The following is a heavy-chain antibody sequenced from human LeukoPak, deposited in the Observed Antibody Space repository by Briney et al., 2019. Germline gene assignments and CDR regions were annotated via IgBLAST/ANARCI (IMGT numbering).Heavy chain of an antibody. Sequence: GSLRLSCAASGFTFSSYSMNWIRQPPGKGLEWIGSIYHSGSTYYNPSLKSRVTISVDTSKNQFSLKPSSVTAADTAVYYCARDRKGATGYWGQGTLVTVSS. D-gene: IGHD1-26*01. CDR3: ARDRKGATGY. V-gene: IGHV4-38-2*02. CDR1: GFTFSSYS. CDR2: IYHSGST. J-gene: IGHJ4*02.